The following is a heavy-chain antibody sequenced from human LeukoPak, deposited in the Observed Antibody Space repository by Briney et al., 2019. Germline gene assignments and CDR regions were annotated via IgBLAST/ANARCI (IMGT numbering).Heavy chain of an antibody. CDR2: ISSNGGST. CDR1: GFTFSIYA. J-gene: IGHJ4*02. V-gene: IGHV3-64*01. D-gene: IGHD6-6*01. CDR3: ARGGSIAARPIDY. Sequence: GGSLRLSCAASGFTFSIYAMHWVRQAPGKGLEYVSAISSNGGSTYYANSVKGRFTISRDNSKNTLFLQMGSLRAEDMAVYYCARGGSIAARPIDYWGQGTLVTVSS.